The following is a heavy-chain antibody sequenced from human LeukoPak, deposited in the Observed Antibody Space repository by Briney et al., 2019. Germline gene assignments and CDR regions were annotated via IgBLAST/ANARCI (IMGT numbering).Heavy chain of an antibody. D-gene: IGHD3-22*01. V-gene: IGHV1-2*02. CDR1: GYTFTGYY. CDR2: INPNSGGT. CDR3: ARDRRVYYDSSGYSWWSFDY. J-gene: IGHJ4*02. Sequence: ASVTASCKASGYTFTGYYMHWVRQAPGQGLEWVGWINPNSGGTNYAQKFQGRVTMTRDTSISTAYMELSRLRSDDTAVYYCARDRRVYYDSSGYSWWSFDYWGQGTLVTVSS.